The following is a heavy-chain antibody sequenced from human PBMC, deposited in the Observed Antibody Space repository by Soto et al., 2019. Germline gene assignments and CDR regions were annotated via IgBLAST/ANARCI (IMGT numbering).Heavy chain of an antibody. CDR2: INPDNGHT. J-gene: IGHJ3*01. CDR1: GFSFSDNL. V-gene: IGHV1-3*01. Sequence: QVQLVQSGAEVRKPGASVNISCRASGFSFSDNLINWVRQAPGQSLEWMGWINPDNGHTRYSQTFQGRVTITRHSSASIAYVEVSALTSEDTAVYCCAIDILAVGPRANDAFDVWGQGTMVTVSS. CDR3: AIDILAVGPRANDAFDV. D-gene: IGHD2-8*02.